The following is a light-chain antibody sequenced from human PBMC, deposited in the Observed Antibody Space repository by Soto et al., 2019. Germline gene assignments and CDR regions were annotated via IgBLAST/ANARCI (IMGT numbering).Light chain of an antibody. V-gene: IGKV1-27*01. J-gene: IGKJ4*01. Sequence: DIQMTQSASSLSASVGDRVTISCRASQEISNYLAWYQQKPGKVPKLLIHDASTLQSGVPPRFSGSGSGTDFTLTISSLQPEDVATYYCQKCNSYPSSTFGGGTKVDIK. CDR1: QEISNY. CDR2: DAS. CDR3: QKCNSYPSST.